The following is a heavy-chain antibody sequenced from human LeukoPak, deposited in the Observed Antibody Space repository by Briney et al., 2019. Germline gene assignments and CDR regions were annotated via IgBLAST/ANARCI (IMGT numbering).Heavy chain of an antibody. CDR3: ARDRGYCSSTSCLYYNWFDP. J-gene: IGHJ5*02. CDR2: INPNSGGT. D-gene: IGHD2-2*01. V-gene: IGHV1-2*02. CDR1: GYTFTGYY. Sequence: ASVKVSCKASGYTFTGYYMHWVRQAPGQGLEWMGWINPNSGGTNYAQKFQGRVTMTRDTSNSTAYMELSRLRSDDTAVYYCARDRGYCSSTSCLYYNWFDPWGQGTLVTVSS.